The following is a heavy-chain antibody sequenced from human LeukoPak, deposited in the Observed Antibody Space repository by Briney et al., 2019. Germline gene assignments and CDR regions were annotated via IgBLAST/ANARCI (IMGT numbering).Heavy chain of an antibody. Sequence: PGGSLRLSCAASGFTFSSYWMSWVRQAPGKGLEWVANIKQDGSEKYYVDSVKGRFTISRDNAKNSLYLQMNSLRAEDTAVYYCAGTSWQQMGYYYYYGMDVWGQGTTVTVSS. J-gene: IGHJ6*02. CDR1: GFTFSSYW. CDR2: IKQDGSEK. D-gene: IGHD6-13*01. CDR3: AGTSWQQMGYYYYYGMDV. V-gene: IGHV3-7*01.